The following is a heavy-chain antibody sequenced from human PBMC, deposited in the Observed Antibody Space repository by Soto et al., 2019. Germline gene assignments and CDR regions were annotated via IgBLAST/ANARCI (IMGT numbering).Heavy chain of an antibody. Sequence: GSLRLSCAASGXTFDTYCMNWVRQAPGRGPEWLSGINSDGAISSYADSVKCRFTISRDNARNTLSLQMNSLSSDETAVYYCARLSGDHSAFFYYGMDAWGQGTTVTVS. CDR3: ARLSGDHSAFFYYGMDA. V-gene: IGHV3-74*01. CDR1: GXTFDTYC. D-gene: IGHD2-21*01. CDR2: INSDGAIS. J-gene: IGHJ6*02.